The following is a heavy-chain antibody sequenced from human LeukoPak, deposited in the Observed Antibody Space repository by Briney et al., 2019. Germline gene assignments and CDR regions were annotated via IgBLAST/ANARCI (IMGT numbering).Heavy chain of an antibody. V-gene: IGHV4-39*01. CDR3: ARQESGRIAVAGTIDY. Sequence: SETLSLTCTVSGGSISSSSYYWGWIRQPPGKGLEWIGSIYYSGSTYYNPSLKSRVTISVDTSKNQFSLKLSSVTAADTAVYYCARQESGRIAVAGTIDYWGQGTLVTVSS. J-gene: IGHJ4*02. CDR2: IYYSGST. D-gene: IGHD6-19*01. CDR1: GGSISSSSYY.